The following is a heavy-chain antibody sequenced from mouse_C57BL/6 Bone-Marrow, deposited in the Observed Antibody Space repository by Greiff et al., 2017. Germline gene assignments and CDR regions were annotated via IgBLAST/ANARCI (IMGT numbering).Heavy chain of an antibody. D-gene: IGHD1-1*01. CDR1: GYTFTSYW. CDR3: ARRAVVAFYWYFDV. Sequence: VQLQQPGAELVMPGASVKLSCKASGYTFTSYWMHWVKQRPGQGLEWIGEIDPSDSYTNYNQKFKGKFTLTVDKSSSTAYMQLSSLTSEDSAVYYCARRAVVAFYWYFDVWGTGTTVTVSS. J-gene: IGHJ1*03. CDR2: IDPSDSYT. V-gene: IGHV1-69*01.